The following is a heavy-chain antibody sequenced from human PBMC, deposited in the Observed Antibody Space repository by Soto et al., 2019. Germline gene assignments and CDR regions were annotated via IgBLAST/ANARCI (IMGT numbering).Heavy chain of an antibody. Sequence: GGSLRLSCAASGFTFSSYWMHWVRQAPGKGLVWVSRINSDGSSTSYADSVKGRFTISRDNAKNTLYLQMNSLRAEDTAVYYCARISEYYDILTGYYFFDYWGQGTLVTVSS. CDR2: INSDGSST. J-gene: IGHJ4*02. CDR3: ARISEYYDILTGYYFFDY. D-gene: IGHD3-9*01. V-gene: IGHV3-74*01. CDR1: GFTFSSYW.